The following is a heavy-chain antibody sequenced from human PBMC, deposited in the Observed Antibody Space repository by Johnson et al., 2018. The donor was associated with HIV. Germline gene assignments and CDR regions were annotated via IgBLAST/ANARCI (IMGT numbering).Heavy chain of an antibody. CDR2: ISYDGENK. Sequence: VQLVESGGGLVQPGGSLRLSCAGSGLIFSNFAMHWVRQAPGKGLEWVAVISYDGENKYYADSVKGRFTISRDNSKNTLYLQMNSLRAADTAVYYCARYSDSLYAFDIWGQGTMVTVSS. V-gene: IGHV3-30*04. CDR1: GLIFSNFA. D-gene: IGHD1-26*01. J-gene: IGHJ3*02. CDR3: ARYSDSLYAFDI.